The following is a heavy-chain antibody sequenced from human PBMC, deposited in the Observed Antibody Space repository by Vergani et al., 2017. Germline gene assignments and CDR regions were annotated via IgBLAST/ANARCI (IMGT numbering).Heavy chain of an antibody. CDR3: ARRWELLNAFDI. V-gene: IGHV4-59*08. CDR2: IYYSGST. D-gene: IGHD1-26*01. Sequence: QVQLQESGPGLVKPSETLSLTCTVSGGSISSYYWSWIRQPPGKGLEWIGYIYYSGSTNYNPSLKSRVTISVDTSKNQFSLKLSSVTAADTAVYYCARRWELLNAFDIWGQGTMVTVSS. J-gene: IGHJ3*02. CDR1: GGSISSYY.